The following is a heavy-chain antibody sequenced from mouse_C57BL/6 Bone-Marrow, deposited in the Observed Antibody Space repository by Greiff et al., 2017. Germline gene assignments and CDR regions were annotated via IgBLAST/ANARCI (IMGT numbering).Heavy chain of an antibody. CDR2: IYPRSGNT. D-gene: IGHD2-5*01. V-gene: IGHV1-81*01. CDR3: ASAYYSNYPWFAY. J-gene: IGHJ3*01. Sequence: VQLQQSGAELARPGASVKLSCKASGYTFTSYGISWVKQRPGQGLEWIGEIYPRSGNTYYNEKFKGKATLTADKSSSTAYMELRSLTSEDSAVYFCASAYYSNYPWFAYWGQGTLVTVSA. CDR1: GYTFTSYG.